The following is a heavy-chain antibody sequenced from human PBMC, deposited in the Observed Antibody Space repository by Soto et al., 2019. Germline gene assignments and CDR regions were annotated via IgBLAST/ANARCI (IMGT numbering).Heavy chain of an antibody. Sequence: GGSLRLSCAASGFTFSSYGMHFVRQAPGKGLEWVALISSDGNYQNYGDSVKGRFTISRDNSKNTLHLEMNSLRPDDTAVYYCAKDGEPLRGYFENWGQGALVTVSS. D-gene: IGHD1-26*01. CDR1: GFTFSSYG. CDR3: AKDGEPLRGYFEN. J-gene: IGHJ4*02. V-gene: IGHV3-30*18. CDR2: ISSDGNYQ.